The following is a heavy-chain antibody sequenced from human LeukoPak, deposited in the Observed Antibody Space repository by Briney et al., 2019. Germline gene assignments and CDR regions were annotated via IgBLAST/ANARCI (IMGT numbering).Heavy chain of an antibody. V-gene: IGHV1-18*01. J-gene: IGHJ5*02. CDR3: ARDGSCSGGSCVMDGWFDP. D-gene: IGHD2-15*01. CDR1: GYSFTSYG. CDR2: IGGYTGHT. Sequence: ASVKVSCKTSGYSFTSYGVTWVRQAPGQGLEWMGWIGGYTGHTNYVQKFQGRVTMTTDTSTSTAYMELRSLTSDDTAVYYCARDGSCSGGSCVMDGWFDPWGQGTLVTVSS.